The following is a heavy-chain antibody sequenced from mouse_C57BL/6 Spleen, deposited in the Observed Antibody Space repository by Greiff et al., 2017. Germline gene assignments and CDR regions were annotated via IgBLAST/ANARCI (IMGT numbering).Heavy chain of an antibody. CDR3: TRAYGSSYPDWYFDV. CDR1: GFTFSSYA. V-gene: IGHV5-9-1*02. CDR2: ISSGGDYI. D-gene: IGHD1-1*01. J-gene: IGHJ1*03. Sequence: EVKLMESGEGLVKPGGSLKLSCAASGFTFSSYAMSWVRQTPEKRLEWVAYISSGGDYIYYADTVKGRFTISRDNARNTLYLQMSSLKSEDTAMYYCTRAYGSSYPDWYFDVWGTGTTVTVSS.